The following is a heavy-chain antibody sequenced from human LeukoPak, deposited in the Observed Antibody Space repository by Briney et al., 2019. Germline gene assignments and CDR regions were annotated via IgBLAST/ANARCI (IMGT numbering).Heavy chain of an antibody. CDR1: GGSISSHY. CDR2: IYYSGST. J-gene: IGHJ3*02. Sequence: SETLSLTCTVSGGSISSHYWSWIRQPPGEGLEWIGYIYYSGSTNYNPSLKSRVTISVDPSKNQFSLKLSSVTAADTAVYYCASLLWFGASEGAFDIWGQGTMVTVSS. D-gene: IGHD3-10*01. V-gene: IGHV4-59*11. CDR3: ASLLWFGASEGAFDI.